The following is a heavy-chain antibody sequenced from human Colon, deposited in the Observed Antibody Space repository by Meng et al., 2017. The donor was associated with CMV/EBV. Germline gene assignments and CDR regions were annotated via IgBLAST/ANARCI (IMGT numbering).Heavy chain of an antibody. CDR1: GGSIGGGEWY. J-gene: IGHJ2*01. D-gene: IGHD2-21*02. CDR3: AREVTAGSDWYIDL. Sequence: SETLSLTGTVSGGSIGGGEWYWSGIRQTPGKALEWIGFKYYSGSTQYNPSLKSRVTISVDPSKNHFSLKLTSVTTADTAVYFCAREVTAGSDWYIDLWGRGLLVTVSS. V-gene: IGHV4-30-4*01. CDR2: KYYSGST.